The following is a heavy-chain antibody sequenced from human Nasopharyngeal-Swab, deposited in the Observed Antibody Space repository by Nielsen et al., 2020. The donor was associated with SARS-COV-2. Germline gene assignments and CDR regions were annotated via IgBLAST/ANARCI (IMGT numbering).Heavy chain of an antibody. CDR1: GFTFSNYA. D-gene: IGHD3-10*01. J-gene: IGHJ4*02. CDR3: AKDWTYSGSSGMTR. V-gene: IGHV3-23*01. CDR2: LTGSGQTT. Sequence: GESLKTSCAASGFTFSNYAMSWVRQAPGKGLEWVSILTGSGQTTFYADSVKGRFTISRDNSKNTLYLQLNSLRADDTALYYCAKDWTYSGSSGMTRWGQGTLVTVSS.